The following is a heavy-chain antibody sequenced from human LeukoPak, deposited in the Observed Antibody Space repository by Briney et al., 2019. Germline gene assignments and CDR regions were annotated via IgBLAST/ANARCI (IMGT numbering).Heavy chain of an antibody. CDR1: GGSISSGDYY. J-gene: IGHJ5*02. D-gene: IGHD1/OR15-1a*01. V-gene: IGHV4-30-4*01. Sequence: SETLSLTCTVSGGSISSGDYYWSWIRQPPGKGLEWIGYIYYSGSTYYNPSLKSRVTISVDTSKNQFSLKLSSVTAADTAVYYCARDSSITGTDSNWFDPWGQGTLVTVSS. CDR2: IYYSGST. CDR3: ARDSSITGTDSNWFDP.